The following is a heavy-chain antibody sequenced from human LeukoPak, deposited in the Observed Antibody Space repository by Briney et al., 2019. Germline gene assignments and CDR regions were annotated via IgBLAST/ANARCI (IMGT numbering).Heavy chain of an antibody. V-gene: IGHV4-61*02. CDR2: IYTSGST. D-gene: IGHD1-14*01. CDR3: ARGSGGDY. Sequence: SETLSLTGTVSGGSISSGSYYWSWIRQPAGKGLEWIGRIYTSGSTNYNPSLKSRVTISVDTSKNQFSLKLSSVTAADTAVYYCARGSGGDYWGQGTLVTVSS. CDR1: GGSISSGSYY. J-gene: IGHJ4*02.